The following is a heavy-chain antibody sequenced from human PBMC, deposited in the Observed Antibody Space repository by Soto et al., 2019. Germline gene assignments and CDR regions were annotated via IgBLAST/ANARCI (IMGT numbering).Heavy chain of an antibody. CDR3: ARVRENYFDF. V-gene: IGHV4-31*03. Sequence: QMQLQESGPGLVSPSQTLSLTCTVSGGSISSDGDYYRWSWIRQHPGKGLEWIGYIYDSGSPYYHPSLESRVTVSVDTSKNQFSLKLSSLTAADTAVYYCARVRENYFDFWGQGILVTVSS. CDR1: GGSISSDGDYYR. CDR2: IYDSGSP. J-gene: IGHJ4*02.